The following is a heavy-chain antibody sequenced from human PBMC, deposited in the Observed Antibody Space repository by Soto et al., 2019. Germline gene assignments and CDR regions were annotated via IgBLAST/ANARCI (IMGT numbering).Heavy chain of an antibody. V-gene: IGHV3-7*05. CDR1: GFTFSNNW. J-gene: IGHJ4*02. Sequence: PGGSLRLSCAASGFTFSNNWMSWVRQAPGKGLEWVANIKEDGSEKYYVDSVKGRFTISRDNAKNSLYLQMNSLRAEDTAVYYCARPPRTAPATDFDYWGQGTLVTVSS. D-gene: IGHD6-25*01. CDR2: IKEDGSEK. CDR3: ARPPRTAPATDFDY.